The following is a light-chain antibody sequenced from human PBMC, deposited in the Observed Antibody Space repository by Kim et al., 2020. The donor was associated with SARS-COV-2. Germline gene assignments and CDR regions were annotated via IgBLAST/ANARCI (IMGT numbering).Light chain of an antibody. CDR2: DVS. CDR3: SSHTTSSTYV. CDR1: SSDVGYSNS. Sequence: QSITISCPGTSSDVGYSNSVSWYQQHPGKAPKLIMYDVSERASGVSNRFSGSQSGNTASLTISGLRAEDEADYYCSSHTTSSTYVFGSGTKVTVL. J-gene: IGLJ1*01. V-gene: IGLV2-14*04.